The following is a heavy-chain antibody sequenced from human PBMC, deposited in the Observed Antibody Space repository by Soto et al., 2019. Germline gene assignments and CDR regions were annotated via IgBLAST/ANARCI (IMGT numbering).Heavy chain of an antibody. CDR3: ARLYSGYDVPHFYYYYMDV. J-gene: IGHJ6*03. D-gene: IGHD5-12*01. V-gene: IGHV5-51*01. Sequence: GESLKISCKGSGYSFTSYWIGWVRQMPGKGLEWMGIIYPGDSDTRYSPSFQGQVTISADKSISTAYLQWSSLKASDTAMYYCARLYSGYDVPHFYYYYMDVWGKGTTVTVSS. CDR2: IYPGDSDT. CDR1: GYSFTSYW.